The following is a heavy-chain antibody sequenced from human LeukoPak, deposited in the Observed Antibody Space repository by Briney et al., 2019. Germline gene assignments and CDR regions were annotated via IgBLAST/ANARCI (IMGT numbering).Heavy chain of an antibody. J-gene: IGHJ4*02. CDR1: GYNFASYW. CDR3: ARSSSGWSFDY. V-gene: IGHV5-51*01. Sequence: GESLQISGKGSGYNFASYWIAGVRQLPGKGLEGMGIIHPADSDTRYSPSFQGQVTISADKSISTAYLQWSSLRASDTAMYYCARSSSGWSFDYWGQGTLVTVSS. D-gene: IGHD6-19*01. CDR2: IHPADSDT.